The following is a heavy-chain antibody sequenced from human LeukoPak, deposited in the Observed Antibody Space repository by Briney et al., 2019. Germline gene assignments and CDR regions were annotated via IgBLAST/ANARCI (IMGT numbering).Heavy chain of an antibody. CDR1: GFTFSSYA. CDR2: ISSSGSTI. V-gene: IGHV3-48*04. CDR3: ARGGYDFWSGSDPRVNHYMDV. J-gene: IGHJ6*03. D-gene: IGHD3-3*01. Sequence: GGSLRLSCAASGFTFSSYAMSWVRQAPGKGLEWVSYISSSGSTIYYADSVKGRFTISRDNAKNSLYLQMNSLRAEDTAVYYCARGGYDFWSGSDPRVNHYMDVWGKGTTVTVSS.